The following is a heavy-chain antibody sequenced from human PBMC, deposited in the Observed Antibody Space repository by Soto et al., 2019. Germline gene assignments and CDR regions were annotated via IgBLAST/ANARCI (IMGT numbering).Heavy chain of an antibody. Sequence: EVQLVESGGGLVQPGGSLRLSCAASGFTFSSYWMSWVRQAPGKGLEWVANIKQDGSEKYYVDSVKGRFTISRDNAKNPLYLQMNSLRAEDTTVYYCARDRGLQTREGTSSIYYFDYWGQGTLVTVSS. CDR2: IKQDGSEK. J-gene: IGHJ4*02. CDR1: GFTFSSYW. V-gene: IGHV3-7*05. D-gene: IGHD6-6*01. CDR3: ARDRGLQTREGTSSIYYFDY.